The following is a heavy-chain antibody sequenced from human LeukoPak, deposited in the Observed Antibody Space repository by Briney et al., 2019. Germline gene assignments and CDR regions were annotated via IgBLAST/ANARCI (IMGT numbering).Heavy chain of an antibody. CDR2: IGTGGST. CDR3: AKSGVVDRRGYLDY. J-gene: IGHJ4*02. CDR1: GFTLNIYP. V-gene: IGHV3-23*01. Sequence: GDSLRLSCVASGFTLNIYPMTWVRHSPEKGWECGSTIGTGGSTYYADSVKGRFTISREDSKNTLYLQMRSLGAEDTAVYYCAKSGVVDRRGYLDYWGQGTLVTVSS. D-gene: IGHD3-10*01.